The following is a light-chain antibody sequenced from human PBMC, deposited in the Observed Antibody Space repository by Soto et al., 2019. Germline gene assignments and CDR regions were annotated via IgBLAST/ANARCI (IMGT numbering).Light chain of an antibody. CDR1: QSLSSN. CDR2: GAS. CDR3: QQYSDWPLT. V-gene: IGKV3-15*01. J-gene: IGKJ4*01. Sequence: EIVMTQSPATLSVSPGERATRSCRASQSLSSNLAWYQQCPGQAPRLLIYGASTRATGITARFSGSGSGTEFTLTISSLQSEDFAIYFCQQYSDWPLTFGGGTKVEIK.